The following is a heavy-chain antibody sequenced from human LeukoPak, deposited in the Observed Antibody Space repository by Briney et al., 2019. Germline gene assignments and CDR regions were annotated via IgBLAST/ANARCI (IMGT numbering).Heavy chain of an antibody. J-gene: IGHJ4*02. D-gene: IGHD3-10*01. CDR2: IYHSGST. CDR3: ARGGYYGSGSYSPGPTFDY. CDR1: GYSISSGYY. V-gene: IGHV4-38-2*02. Sequence: SETLSLTCTVSGYSISSGYYWGWIRQPPGKGLEWIGSIYHSGSTYYNPSLKSRVTISVDTSKNQFSLKLSSVTAADTAVYYCARGGYYGSGSYSPGPTFDYWGQGTLVTVSS.